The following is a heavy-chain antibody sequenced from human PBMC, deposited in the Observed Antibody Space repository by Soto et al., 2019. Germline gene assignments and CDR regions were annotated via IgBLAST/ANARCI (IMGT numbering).Heavy chain of an antibody. Sequence: EVKLVESGGGLVKPGGSLRLSCAASGFTFSSYSMNWVRQAPGKGLEWVSSISSSSSYIYYADSVKGRFTISRDNAKNSLYLQMNSLRAEATAVYYCARDGFPYDAFDIWGQGTMVTVSS. CDR3: ARDGFPYDAFDI. D-gene: IGHD3-10*01. V-gene: IGHV3-21*01. CDR2: ISSSSSYI. J-gene: IGHJ3*02. CDR1: GFTFSSYS.